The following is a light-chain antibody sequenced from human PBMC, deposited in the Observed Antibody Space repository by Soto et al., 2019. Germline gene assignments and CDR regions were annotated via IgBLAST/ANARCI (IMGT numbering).Light chain of an antibody. Sequence: QYVLTQPPSVSGAPGQRVTISCTGSSSNIGAGYDVHWYQQLPGTAPKLHIYGNSNRPSGVPDRFSGSKSGTSASLAITGLQAEDEADYYCQSYDSSLSALFGGGTKLTVL. J-gene: IGLJ2*01. CDR2: GNS. V-gene: IGLV1-40*01. CDR1: SSNIGAGYD. CDR3: QSYDSSLSAL.